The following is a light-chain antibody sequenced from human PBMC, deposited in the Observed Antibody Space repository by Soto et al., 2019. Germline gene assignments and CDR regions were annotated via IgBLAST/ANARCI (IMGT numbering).Light chain of an antibody. Sequence: EIVLTQSPGTLSLSPGERATLSCRASQSVSSSYLAWYQQKPGQAPRLLIYGASSRATGIPDRFSGSGSGTDFTLTISRLEPEDFAVYYCQQSGSSPITFGTGTKV. CDR2: GAS. J-gene: IGKJ3*01. CDR3: QQSGSSPIT. V-gene: IGKV3-20*01. CDR1: QSVSSSY.